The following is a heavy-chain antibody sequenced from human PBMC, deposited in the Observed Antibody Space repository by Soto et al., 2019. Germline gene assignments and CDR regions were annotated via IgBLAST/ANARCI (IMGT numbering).Heavy chain of an antibody. CDR1: GFTFGDYA. CDR3: TRSVTAVPTHSTDF. J-gene: IGHJ4*02. V-gene: IGHV3-49*04. Sequence: LRLSCTACGFTFGDYAMNWVRQAPGKGLEWVGFVRSKAYGGTPQYAASVRGRFTISRDDSKSIAYLQMNSLMTEDTAVYYCTRSVTAVPTHSTDFWGQRTLVTVSS. D-gene: IGHD5-18*01. CDR2: VRSKAYGGTP.